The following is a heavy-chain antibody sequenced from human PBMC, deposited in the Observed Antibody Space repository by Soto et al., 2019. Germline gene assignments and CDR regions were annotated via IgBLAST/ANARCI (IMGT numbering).Heavy chain of an antibody. V-gene: IGHV3-53*01. J-gene: IGHJ6*02. CDR3: ARGEGYYCYGMDV. CDR1: GFTVSSNY. CDR2: IYSGGST. Sequence: GGSLRLSCAASGFTVSSNYMSWVRQAPGKGLEWVSVIYSGGSTYYADSVKGRFTISRDNSKNTLYLQMNSLRAEDTAVYYCARGEGYYCYGMDVWGQGTTVTVSS. D-gene: IGHD1-26*01.